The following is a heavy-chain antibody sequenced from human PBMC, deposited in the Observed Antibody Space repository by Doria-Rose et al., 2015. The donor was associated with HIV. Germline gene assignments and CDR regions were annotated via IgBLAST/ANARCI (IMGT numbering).Heavy chain of an antibody. CDR2: IYHSGST. J-gene: IGHJ4*02. V-gene: IGHV4-34*01. D-gene: IGHD3-10*01. CDR1: GGSLSGYY. CDR3: ARVPDNYITSPFDY. Sequence: QVQLQQWDAGLLKPSETLSLTCAVYGGSLSGYYWSWIRQPPGKGLEWIGEIYHSGSTNCNPSLKSRVTISVDTSKNQFSLKVSSVTAADTAVYYCARVPDNYITSPFDYWGQGKLVTVSS.